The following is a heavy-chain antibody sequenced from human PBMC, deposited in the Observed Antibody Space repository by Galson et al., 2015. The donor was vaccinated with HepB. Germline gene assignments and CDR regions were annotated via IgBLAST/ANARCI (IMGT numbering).Heavy chain of an antibody. D-gene: IGHD4-17*01. CDR3: ARVADSDYGDHSHFDS. V-gene: IGHV3-30*04. Sequence: SLRLSCAASGFTFSSYAMHWVRQAPGKGLEWVAVISYDGSNKYYADSVKGRFTISRDNSKNTLYLQMNRLRAEDTAVYYCARVADSDYGDHSHFDSWGQGTLVTVSS. J-gene: IGHJ4*02. CDR1: GFTFSSYA. CDR2: ISYDGSNK.